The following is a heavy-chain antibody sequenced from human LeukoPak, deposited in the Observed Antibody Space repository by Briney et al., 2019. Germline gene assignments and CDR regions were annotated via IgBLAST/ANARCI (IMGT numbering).Heavy chain of an antibody. J-gene: IGHJ2*01. V-gene: IGHV4-59*01. CDR1: GGSISSYY. CDR2: IYYSGST. Sequence: PSETLSLTCTVSGGSISSYYWSWFRQTPGKGPEWIGYIYYSGSTKYNPSLKSRVPISVDRYKNQFSLKLNSVTAADTAVYYCARYWGVQLWPHWYFDLWGRGSLVTVSS. D-gene: IGHD5-18*01. CDR3: ARYWGVQLWPHWYFDL.